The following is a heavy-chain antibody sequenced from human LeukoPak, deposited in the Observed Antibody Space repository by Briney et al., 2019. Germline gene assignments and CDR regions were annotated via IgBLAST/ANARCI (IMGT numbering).Heavy chain of an antibody. CDR2: ISSSGSTI. J-gene: IGHJ1*01. D-gene: IGHD6-13*01. CDR1: GFTFSDYY. V-gene: IGHV3-11*01. CDR3: ARVTRQYSSSWYQH. Sequence: GSLILSCAASGFTFSDYYMSWIRQAPGKGLEWVSYISSSGSTIYYADSVKGRFTISRDNAKNSLYLQMNSLRAEDTAVYYCARVTRQYSSSWYQHWGQGTLVTVSS.